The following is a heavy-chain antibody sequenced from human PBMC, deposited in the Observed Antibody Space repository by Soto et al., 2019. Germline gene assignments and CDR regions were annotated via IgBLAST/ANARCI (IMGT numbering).Heavy chain of an antibody. CDR1: GGSFSGYY. J-gene: IGHJ4*02. CDR3: ARLRYFGSVDY. Sequence: NPSETLSLTCAVYGGSFSGYYWSWIRQPPGKGLEWIGEINHSGSTNYNPSLKSRVTISVDTSKNQFSLKLSSVTAADTAVYYCARLRYFGSVDYWGQGTLVTVSS. D-gene: IGHD3-9*01. CDR2: INHSGST. V-gene: IGHV4-34*01.